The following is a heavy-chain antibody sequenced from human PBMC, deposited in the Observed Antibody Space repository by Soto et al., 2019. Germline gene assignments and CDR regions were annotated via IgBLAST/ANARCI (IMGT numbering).Heavy chain of an antibody. V-gene: IGHV4-34*02. CDR1: GGSFNPYY. J-gene: IGHJ4*02. Sequence: QVQVQQWGAGLLKPSETLSLTCAVYGGSFNPYYWSWVRQPPGKGLEWIAEIQQGGGTYYNPSLKSRIAISLDTSKSQFSLNLNSVNDAETAVYYCAIGQRGTNYWGQGSLVIVSS. D-gene: IGHD3-16*01. CDR2: IQQGGGT. CDR3: AIGQRGTNY.